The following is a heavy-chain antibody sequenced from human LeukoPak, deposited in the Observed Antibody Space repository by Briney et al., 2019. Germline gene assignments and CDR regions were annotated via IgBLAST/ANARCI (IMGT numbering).Heavy chain of an antibody. Sequence: ASVKVSCKASRYTFTGYYMHWVRQAPGQGLEWMGWINPNSGGTKFPQKFQDRVTMTRDTSISTAYMELSSLTSDDTAVYYCVRGSQAGCGGGSCETFDHWGQGTLVTVSS. D-gene: IGHD2-15*01. CDR3: VRGSQAGCGGGSCETFDH. CDR1: RYTFTGYY. V-gene: IGHV1-2*02. CDR2: INPNSGGT. J-gene: IGHJ4*02.